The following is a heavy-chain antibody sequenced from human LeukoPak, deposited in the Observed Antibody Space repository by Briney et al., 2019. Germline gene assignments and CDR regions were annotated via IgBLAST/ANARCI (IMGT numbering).Heavy chain of an antibody. CDR2: IYHSGST. D-gene: IGHD1-26*01. Sequence: SGTLSLTCTLSRGSIMTTHWWSWVRQPPGKGLEWIGEIYHSGSTNYNPSLKSRVTISVDKSKNQFSLKLSSVTAADTAVYYCARRVRFGSGAFDIWGQGTMVTVSS. J-gene: IGHJ3*02. CDR3: ARRVRFGSGAFDI. V-gene: IGHV4-4*02. CDR1: RGSIMTTHW.